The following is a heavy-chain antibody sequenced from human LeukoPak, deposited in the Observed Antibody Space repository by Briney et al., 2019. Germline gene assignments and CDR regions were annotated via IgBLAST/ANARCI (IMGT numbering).Heavy chain of an antibody. CDR3: ARGQIAEIDY. Sequence: GGSLRLSCAASGFSFKDTGMHWVRQAPGKGLEWVAVISYDGSNKYYADSVKGRFTISRDNSKNTLYLQMNSLRAEDTAVYYCARGQIAEIDYWGQGTLVTVSS. CDR2: ISYDGSNK. V-gene: IGHV3-30*19. D-gene: IGHD1-14*01. CDR1: GFSFKDTG. J-gene: IGHJ4*02.